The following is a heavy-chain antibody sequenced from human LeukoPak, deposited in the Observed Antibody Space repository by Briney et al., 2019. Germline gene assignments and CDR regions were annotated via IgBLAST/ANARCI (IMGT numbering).Heavy chain of an antibody. CDR2: ISSSSSYI. Sequence: PGGSLRLSCAVSGFTFSSYSMNWVRQAPGKGLEWVSSISSSSSYIYYADSVKGRFTISRDNAKNSLYLQMNSLRAEDTAVYYCARDGANSSGYYPFDYWGQGTLVTVSS. J-gene: IGHJ4*02. CDR1: GFTFSSYS. V-gene: IGHV3-21*01. D-gene: IGHD3-22*01. CDR3: ARDGANSSGYYPFDY.